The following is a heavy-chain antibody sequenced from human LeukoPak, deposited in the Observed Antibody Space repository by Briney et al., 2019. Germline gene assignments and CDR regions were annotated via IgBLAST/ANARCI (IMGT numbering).Heavy chain of an antibody. CDR1: GFTFSSYG. J-gene: IGHJ4*02. D-gene: IGHD6-13*01. CDR2: IWYDGSNK. Sequence: GGSLRLSCAASGFTFSSYGMHWVRQAPGKGLEWVAVIWYDGSNKYYADSVKGRFTISRDNSKNTLYLQMNSLRAEDTAVYYCMGIRIAAAAPDYWGQGTLVTVSS. CDR3: MGIRIAAAAPDY. V-gene: IGHV3-33*01.